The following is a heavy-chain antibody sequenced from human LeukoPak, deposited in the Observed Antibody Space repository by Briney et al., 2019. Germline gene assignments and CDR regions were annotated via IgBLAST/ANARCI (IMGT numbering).Heavy chain of an antibody. D-gene: IGHD6-13*01. CDR1: GFTFSDYW. J-gene: IGHJ4*01. V-gene: IGHV3-7*01. Sequence: GGSLRLSCAVSGFTFSDYWMNWVRQAPGKGLEWVASINQNGGEKLFVDSVKGRFTISRDNPKNSLDLQMSSLRAEDTAVYYCARDGTAAGLYFDLWGQGTLVTVSS. CDR2: INQNGGEK. CDR3: ARDGTAAGLYFDL.